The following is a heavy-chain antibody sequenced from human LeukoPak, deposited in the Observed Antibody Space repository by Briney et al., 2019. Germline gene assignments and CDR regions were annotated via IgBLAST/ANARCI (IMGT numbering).Heavy chain of an antibody. CDR3: ARDWDLRGYEAFDI. D-gene: IGHD2-15*01. Sequence: GGALRLSCAASGFTFCSYSMNWVREAPGTGLERVSSISCSSSYIHYAHSVEGQFTISRDNAKNSLYLQMNSLRAEDTAVYYCARDWDLRGYEAFDIWGQGTMVTVSS. V-gene: IGHV3-21*01. J-gene: IGHJ3*02. CDR1: GFTFCSYS. CDR2: ISCSSSYI.